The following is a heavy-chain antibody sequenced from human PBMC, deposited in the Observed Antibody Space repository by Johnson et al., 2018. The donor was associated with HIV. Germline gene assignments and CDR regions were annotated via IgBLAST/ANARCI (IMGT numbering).Heavy chain of an antibody. V-gene: IGHV3-30*01. CDR2: ISYDGSKR. Sequence: QVQLVESGGGVVQPGRSLRLSCAASRFTFSSYAMHWVRQAPGKGLEWVAVISYDGSKRYYADSVRGRFTISRDNSKNTLYLQVNGLRVEDTAVCYCASGEDYGGNYGALDIWGHGTMVTVAS. D-gene: IGHD4-23*01. J-gene: IGHJ3*02. CDR1: RFTFSSYA. CDR3: ASGEDYGGNYGALDI.